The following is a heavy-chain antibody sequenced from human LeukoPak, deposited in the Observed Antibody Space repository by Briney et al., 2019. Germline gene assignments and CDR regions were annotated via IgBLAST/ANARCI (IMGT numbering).Heavy chain of an antibody. V-gene: IGHV3-11*01. Sequence: GGSLRLSCAASGCTFSDYYMNWIRQAPGKGLEWVSYISSGGSAIFYADSVKGRFTDSRDNAKNSLYLQMNSLRAEDTAVYYCARGRESFDYWGQGILVTVSS. J-gene: IGHJ4*02. CDR3: ARGRESFDY. CDR1: GCTFSDYY. CDR2: ISSGGSAI.